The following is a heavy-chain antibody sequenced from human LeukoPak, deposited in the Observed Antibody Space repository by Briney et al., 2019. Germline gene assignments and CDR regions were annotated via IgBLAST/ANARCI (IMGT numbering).Heavy chain of an antibody. CDR2: ISAYSGNT. CDR1: GYTFTGYY. V-gene: IGHV1-18*04. CDR3: ASSRFYFGSGSYPYDAFDI. D-gene: IGHD3-10*01. Sequence: ASVKVSCKASGYTFTGYYMHWVRQAPGQGLEWMGWISAYSGNTNYAQKLQGRVTLTTDTSTSTAYMELKSLRSDDTAVYFCASSRFYFGSGSYPYDAFDIWGQGTMVTVSS. J-gene: IGHJ3*02.